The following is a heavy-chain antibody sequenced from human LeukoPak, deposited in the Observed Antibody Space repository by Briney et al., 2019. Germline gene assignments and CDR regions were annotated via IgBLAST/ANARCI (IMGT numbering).Heavy chain of an antibody. CDR2: IYYSGST. J-gene: IGHJ4*02. V-gene: IGHV4-39*01. Sequence: SETLSLTYTVPGGAMRSSSYHWRWIRQPPGKLLLRIGSIYYSGSTYYNPSLKSRVTISIDTSKNQFSLKLSSVTAADTAVYYCARQGYNWNYFSHWGQGTLVTVSS. CDR1: GGAMRSSSYH. D-gene: IGHD1-7*01. CDR3: ARQGYNWNYFSH.